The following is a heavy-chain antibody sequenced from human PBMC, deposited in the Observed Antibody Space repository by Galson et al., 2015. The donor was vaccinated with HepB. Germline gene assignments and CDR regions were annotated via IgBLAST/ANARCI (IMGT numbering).Heavy chain of an antibody. V-gene: IGHV3-21*01. J-gene: IGHJ1*01. CDR3: ARERPPAFAAAASFQY. CDR2: ISSSSNYI. CDR1: GFTFSNYN. Sequence: SLRLSCAASGFTFSNYNMNWVRQAPGKGLEWVSSISSSSNYIHYADSVRGRFTISRDNAKNSVHLQMNSLRVEDTAVYYCARERPPAFAAAASFQYWGQGTLVTVSS. D-gene: IGHD6-25*01.